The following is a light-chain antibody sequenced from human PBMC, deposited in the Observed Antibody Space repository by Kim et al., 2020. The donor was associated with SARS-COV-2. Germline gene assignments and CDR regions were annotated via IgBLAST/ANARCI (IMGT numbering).Light chain of an antibody. CDR1: KLGDKY. CDR3: QAWDSSTEV. V-gene: IGLV3-1*01. Sequence: VSHAQTASITCSGDKLGDKYACWYQQKPGQSPVLVIYQDSKRPSGIPERFSGSNSGNTATLTISGTQAMDEADYYCQAWDSSTEVFGTGTKVTVL. J-gene: IGLJ1*01. CDR2: QDS.